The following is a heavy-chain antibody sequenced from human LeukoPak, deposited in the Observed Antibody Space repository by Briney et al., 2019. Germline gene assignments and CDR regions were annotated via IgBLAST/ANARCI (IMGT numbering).Heavy chain of an antibody. V-gene: IGHV1-69*13. CDR2: IIPIFGTA. Sequence: SVKVSCKASGGTFSSYAISWVRQAPGQGLEWMGGIIPIFGTANYAQKFQGRVTITADESTSTAYMELSSLRSEDTAVYYCAGIYGSGSYHLPTFDYWGQGTLVTVSS. J-gene: IGHJ4*02. CDR1: GGTFSSYA. CDR3: AGIYGSGSYHLPTFDY. D-gene: IGHD3-10*01.